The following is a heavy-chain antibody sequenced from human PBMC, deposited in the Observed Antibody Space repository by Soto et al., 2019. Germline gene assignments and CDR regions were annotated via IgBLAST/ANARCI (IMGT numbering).Heavy chain of an antibody. D-gene: IGHD6-19*01. V-gene: IGHV5-51*01. Sequence: GESLKISCKGSGYSFTSYWIGWVRQMPGKGLEWMGIIYPGDSDTRYSPSFQGQVTISADKSISTAYLQWSSLKASDTAMYYCASCMFIAVLPGLYYYYGMDVWGQGTTVTVSS. CDR3: ASCMFIAVLPGLYYYYGMDV. CDR1: GYSFTSYW. J-gene: IGHJ6*02. CDR2: IYPGDSDT.